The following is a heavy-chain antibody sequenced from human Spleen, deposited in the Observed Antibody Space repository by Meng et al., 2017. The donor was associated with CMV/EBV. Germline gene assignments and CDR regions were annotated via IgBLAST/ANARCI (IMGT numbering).Heavy chain of an antibody. V-gene: IGHV3-21*01. CDR1: GFTFSSYS. Sequence: GGSLRLSCAASGFTFSSYSMNWVRQAPGKGLEWVSSISSSSSYIYYADSVKGRFTISRDNAKNSLYLQMNSLRAEDTAVYYCARVNAIAAAGAAYRYWYFDLWGRGTLVTVSS. J-gene: IGHJ2*01. CDR2: ISSSSSYI. D-gene: IGHD6-13*01. CDR3: ARVNAIAAAGAAYRYWYFDL.